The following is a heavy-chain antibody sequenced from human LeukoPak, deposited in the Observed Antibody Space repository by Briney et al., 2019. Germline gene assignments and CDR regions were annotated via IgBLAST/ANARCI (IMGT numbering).Heavy chain of an antibody. CDR1: GYSISSGYY. J-gene: IGHJ4*02. Sequence: KPSETLSLTCTVSGYSISSGYYWGWIRQPPGKGLEWIGNIYHSGSTCYNPSLKSRVSISVDTSKNQFSLNLSSVTAADTAVYYCATEIQNIAGRVYWGQGTLVTVSS. D-gene: IGHD6-6*01. V-gene: IGHV4-38-2*02. CDR2: IYHSGST. CDR3: ATEIQNIAGRVY.